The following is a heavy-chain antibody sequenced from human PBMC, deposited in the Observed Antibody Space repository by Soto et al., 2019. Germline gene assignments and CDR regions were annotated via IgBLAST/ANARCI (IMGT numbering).Heavy chain of an antibody. CDR3: ARGFRITGTFLAVGY. CDR2: INAGNGNT. Sequence: ASVNVSCKASGYTFTSYAMHWVRQAPGQRLEWMGWINAGNGNTKYSQKFQGRVTITRDTSASTAYMELSSLRSEDTAVYYCARGFRITGTFLAVGYWGQGTLVTVSS. CDR1: GYTFTSYA. J-gene: IGHJ4*02. D-gene: IGHD1-7*01. V-gene: IGHV1-3*01.